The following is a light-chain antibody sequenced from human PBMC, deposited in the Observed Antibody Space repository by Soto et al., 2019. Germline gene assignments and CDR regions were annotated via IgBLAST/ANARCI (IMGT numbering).Light chain of an antibody. CDR1: SSNIGSNY. CDR3: AAWDDSLSGPAV. Sequence: QSVLTQPPSASGTPGQRVTISCSGSSSNIGSNYVYWYQQLPGTAPKLLIYRNNQRPSGVPDRFSGSKSGTSASLPISGLRSEDEADYYCAAWDDSLSGPAVFGGVTQLTVL. J-gene: IGLJ7*01. V-gene: IGLV1-47*01. CDR2: RNN.